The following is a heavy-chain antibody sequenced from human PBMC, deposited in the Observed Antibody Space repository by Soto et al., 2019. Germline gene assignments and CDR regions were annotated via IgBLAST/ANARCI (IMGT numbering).Heavy chain of an antibody. CDR1: GGTFSSYA. CDR3: ARDSSRWYYGNDAFEI. V-gene: IGHV1-69*01. J-gene: IGHJ3*02. Sequence: QVQLVQSGAGVKKPGSSVEVSCKASGGTFSSYAISWVRQAPGQGLEWVGAIIPIFRTANYAQKFQGRVTITTDESTSPGCEELSSLRAEDTAEYYGARDSSRWYYGNDAFEIWGQGTMVTVSS. CDR2: IIPIFRTA. D-gene: IGHD6-19*01.